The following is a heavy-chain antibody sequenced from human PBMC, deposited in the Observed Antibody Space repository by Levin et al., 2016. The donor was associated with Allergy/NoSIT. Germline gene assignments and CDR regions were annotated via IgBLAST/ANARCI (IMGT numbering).Heavy chain of an antibody. CDR3: AREASVEWPPSWWFDP. CDR2: IYHSGST. Sequence: WIRQPPGKGLEWIGEIYHSGSTNYNPSLKSRVTISVDKSKNQFSLKLSSVTAADTAVYYCAREASVEWPPSWWFDPWGQGTLVTVSS. V-gene: IGHV4-4*02. J-gene: IGHJ5*02. D-gene: IGHD3-3*01.